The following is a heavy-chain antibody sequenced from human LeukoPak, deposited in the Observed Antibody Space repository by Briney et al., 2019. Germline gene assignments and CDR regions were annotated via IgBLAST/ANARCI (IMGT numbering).Heavy chain of an antibody. V-gene: IGHV3-30-3*01. J-gene: IGHJ4*02. CDR3: ARDKAQSIAVAGTLDY. CDR1: GFIFSSYA. D-gene: IGHD6-19*01. CDR2: ISYDEFNK. Sequence: GRSLRLSCAASGFIFSSYAMHWVRQAPGKGLEWVALISYDEFNKYYADSVKGRFTISRDNSKNTLYLQMNSLRAEDTAVYYCARDKAQSIAVAGTLDYWGQGTLVTVSS.